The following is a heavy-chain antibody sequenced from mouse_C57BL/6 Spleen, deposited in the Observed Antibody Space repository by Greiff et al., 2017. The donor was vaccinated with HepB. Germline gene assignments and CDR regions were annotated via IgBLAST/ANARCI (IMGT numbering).Heavy chain of an antibody. Sequence: QVQLQQPGAELVKPGASVKMSCKASGYTFTSYWITWVKQRPGQGLEWIGDIYPGSGSTNYNEKFKSKATLTVDTSSSTAYMQLSSLTSEDSAVYYCARVLVITTVVDYYAMDYWGQGTSVTVSS. V-gene: IGHV1-55*01. CDR1: GYTFTSYW. D-gene: IGHD1-1*01. CDR2: IYPGSGST. CDR3: ARVLVITTVVDYYAMDY. J-gene: IGHJ4*01.